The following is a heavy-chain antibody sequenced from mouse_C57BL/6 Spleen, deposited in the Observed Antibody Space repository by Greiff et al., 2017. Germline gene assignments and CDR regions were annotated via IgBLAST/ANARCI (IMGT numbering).Heavy chain of an antibody. Sequence: QVHVKQSGAELAKPGASVKLSCKASGYTFTSYWMHWVKQRPGQGLEWIGYINPSSGYTKYNQKFKDKATLTADKSSSTAYMQLSSLTYEDSAVYYCARASYDYDVYYYAMDYWGQGTSVTVSS. V-gene: IGHV1-7*01. CDR1: GYTFTSYW. CDR2: INPSSGYT. J-gene: IGHJ4*01. D-gene: IGHD2-4*01. CDR3: ARASYDYDVYYYAMDY.